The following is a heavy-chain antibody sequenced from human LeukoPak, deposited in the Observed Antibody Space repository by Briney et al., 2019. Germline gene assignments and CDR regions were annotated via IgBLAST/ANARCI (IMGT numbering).Heavy chain of an antibody. D-gene: IGHD1-1*01. V-gene: IGHV4-30-2*01. CDR3: ARGATGDFDY. CDR2: IYHSGST. J-gene: IGHJ4*02. CDR1: GGSISSGGYY. Sequence: SETLSLTCTVSGGSISSGGYYGSWIRQPPGKGLEWIGYIYHSGSTYYNPSLKSRVTISVDRSKNQFSLKLSSVTAADTAVYYCARGATGDFDYWGQGTLVTVSS.